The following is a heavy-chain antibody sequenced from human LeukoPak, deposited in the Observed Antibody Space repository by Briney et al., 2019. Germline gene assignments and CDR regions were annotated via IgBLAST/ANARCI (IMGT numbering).Heavy chain of an antibody. CDR1: GGSISSYY. D-gene: IGHD6-19*01. CDR3: ARVSGWTGYYFDY. J-gene: IGHJ4*02. V-gene: IGHV4-59*01. Sequence: SETLSPTCTVSGGSISSYYWSWIRQPPGKGLEWIGYIYYSGSTNYNPSLKSRVTISVDTSKNQFSLKLSSVTAADTAVYYCARVSGWTGYYFDYWGQGTLVTVSS. CDR2: IYYSGST.